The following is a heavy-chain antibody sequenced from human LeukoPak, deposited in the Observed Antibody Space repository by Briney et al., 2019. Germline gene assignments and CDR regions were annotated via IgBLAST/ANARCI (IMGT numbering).Heavy chain of an antibody. D-gene: IGHD5-18*01. CDR1: GFTFSSYA. CDR2: ISYDGSNK. V-gene: IGHV3-30*04. J-gene: IGHJ4*02. Sequence: GRSLRLSCAASGFTFSSYAMHWVRQAPGKGLEWVAVISYDGSNKYYADSVKGRFTISRDNSKNTLYLQMNSLRAEDTAVYYCARDPVDTAMADYWGQGTLVTVSS. CDR3: ARDPVDTAMADY.